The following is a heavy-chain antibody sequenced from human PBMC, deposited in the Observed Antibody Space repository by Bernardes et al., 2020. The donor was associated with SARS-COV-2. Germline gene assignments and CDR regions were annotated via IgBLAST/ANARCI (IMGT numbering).Heavy chain of an antibody. CDR2: IYDSGTI. CDR3: AGHNYDTLTGYYPNWFDP. Sequence: SETLSLTCSVSGDSSSNSHYYWGWIRQPPGKGLEWIGSIYDSGTIYYNPYFQSRVTISIDRSKNQFSLTMNSVTAADTAVYYCAGHNYDTLTGYYPNWFDPWGPGTRVTVSS. V-gene: IGHV4-39*01. J-gene: IGHJ5*02. D-gene: IGHD3-9*01. CDR1: GDSSSNSHYY.